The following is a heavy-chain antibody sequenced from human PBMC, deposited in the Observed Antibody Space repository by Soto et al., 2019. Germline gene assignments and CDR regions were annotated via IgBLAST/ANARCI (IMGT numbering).Heavy chain of an antibody. D-gene: IGHD3-10*01. Sequence: GESLKISCKGSGYSFTSYWIGWVRQMPGKGLEWMGIIYPGDSDTRYSPSFQGQVTISADKSISTAYLQWSSLKASDTAMYYCARHVNSAHYYYYYMDVWGKGTTVIVSS. V-gene: IGHV5-51*01. CDR2: IYPGDSDT. CDR3: ARHVNSAHYYYYYMDV. CDR1: GYSFTSYW. J-gene: IGHJ6*03.